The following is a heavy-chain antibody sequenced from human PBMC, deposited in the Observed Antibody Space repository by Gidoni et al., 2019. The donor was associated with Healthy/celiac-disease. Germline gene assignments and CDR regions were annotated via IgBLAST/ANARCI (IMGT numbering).Heavy chain of an antibody. V-gene: IGHV3-9*01. J-gene: IGHJ4*02. CDR1: GFIFDDFA. Sequence: EVQLVESGGGLVQPGRSLRLSCPASGFIFDDFALHWVRQVPGEGLAWVSSINWNSNRVGYADSVKGRFTISRDTAKNSLFLQMNSLRPEDTALYYCAKGHYYDTSGPFDYWGQGTLVTVSS. D-gene: IGHD3-22*01. CDR2: INWNSNRV. CDR3: AKGHYYDTSGPFDY.